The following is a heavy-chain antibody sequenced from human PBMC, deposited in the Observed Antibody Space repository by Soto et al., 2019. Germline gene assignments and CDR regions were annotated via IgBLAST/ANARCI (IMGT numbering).Heavy chain of an antibody. CDR2: ISYDGSNK. Sequence: GSLRLSCAASGFTFSNYGMHWVRQAPGKGLEWVAVISYDGSNKYYADSVKGRFTISRDNSKNTLYLQMNSLRAEDTAVYYCAKDGVVPGRYYYYGMDVWGQGTTVTVSS. D-gene: IGHD2-2*01. CDR3: AKDGVVPGRYYYYGMDV. J-gene: IGHJ6*02. V-gene: IGHV3-30*18. CDR1: GFTFSNYG.